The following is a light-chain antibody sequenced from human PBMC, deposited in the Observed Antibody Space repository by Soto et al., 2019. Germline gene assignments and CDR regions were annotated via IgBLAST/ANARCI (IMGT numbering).Light chain of an antibody. CDR1: SSDVGSYNL. V-gene: IGLV2-23*01. J-gene: IGLJ2*01. CDR2: EGS. Sequence: QSALTQPASVSGSPGQSITISCTGTSSDVGSYNLVSWYQQHPGKAPKLMIYEGSKRPSGVSNRFSGSKSGNTASLTISGLQAEDEADYYCCSYAGSSPGHVVFGGGTKLTVL. CDR3: CSYAGSSPGHVV.